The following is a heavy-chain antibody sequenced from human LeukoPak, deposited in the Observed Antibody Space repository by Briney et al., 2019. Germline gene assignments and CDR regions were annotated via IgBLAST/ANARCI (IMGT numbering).Heavy chain of an antibody. D-gene: IGHD3-22*01. CDR1: GFTFDDYA. J-gene: IGHJ4*02. CDR2: ISWNSDSI. CDR3: AKDLRDDSSGYYTY. V-gene: IGHV3-9*01. Sequence: GGSLRLSCAASGFTFDDYAMHWVRQAPGKGLEWVSGISWNSDSIGYADSVKGRFTISRDNAKNSLYLQMNSLRAEDTALYYCAKDLRDDSSGYYTYWGQGTLVTVSS.